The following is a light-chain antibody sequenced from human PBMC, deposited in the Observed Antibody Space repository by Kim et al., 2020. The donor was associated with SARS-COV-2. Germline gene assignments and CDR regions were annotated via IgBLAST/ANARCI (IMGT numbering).Light chain of an antibody. CDR3: EQYKRYPPT. CDR2: AAS. Sequence: ASVGDRVTITCRASQGISNNIDWCQQKPEKAPKSLIYAASSVQSGVTSKFSGSGSGTEITLTISRLQPEDFATYYCEQYKRYPPTFGEETKMDIK. V-gene: IGKV1-16*02. J-gene: IGKJ4*02. CDR1: QGISNN.